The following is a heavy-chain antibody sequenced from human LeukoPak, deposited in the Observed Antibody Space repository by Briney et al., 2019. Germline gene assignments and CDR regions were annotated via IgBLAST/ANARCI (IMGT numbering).Heavy chain of an antibody. CDR2: ISGSGGST. V-gene: IGHV3-23*01. Sequence: GGSLRLSCAGSVFTFSSYAMSWVRQAPGKGLEWVSAISGSGGSTYYADSVKGRFTISRDNSKNTLYLQMNSLRAEDTAVYYCAKSIYDSSGYYTEYDAFDIWGQGTMVTVSS. D-gene: IGHD3-22*01. CDR1: VFTFSSYA. CDR3: AKSIYDSSGYYTEYDAFDI. J-gene: IGHJ3*02.